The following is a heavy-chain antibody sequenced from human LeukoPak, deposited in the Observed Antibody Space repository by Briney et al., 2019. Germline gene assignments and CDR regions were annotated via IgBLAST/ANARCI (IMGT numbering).Heavy chain of an antibody. CDR1: GFSFSTYS. CDR2: ISSRSQYI. D-gene: IGHD4-17*01. CDR3: TRDHGLGYGDYVGY. J-gene: IGHJ4*02. Sequence: GGSLRLSCTASGFSFSTYSMNWVRQAPGKGLEWVSSISSRSQYIYYADSVKGRFTISRDNAKNSLYLQMNSLRVEDTAVCYCTRDHGLGYGDYVGYWGQGTLVTVSS. V-gene: IGHV3-21*01.